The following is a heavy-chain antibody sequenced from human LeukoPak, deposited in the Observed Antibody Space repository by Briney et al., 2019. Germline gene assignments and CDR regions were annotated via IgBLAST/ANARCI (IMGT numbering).Heavy chain of an antibody. D-gene: IGHD6-13*01. Sequence: GESLKISCKGSRYSFTSHWIGWVRQMPGKALEWIGVIYPGDSDAKYSPSFQGQVTFSADKSINTAYLQWSSLKASDTAIYYCARRTGSSWYSVYYYGLDVWGQGTTVTVSS. CDR2: IYPGDSDA. CDR1: RYSFTSHW. J-gene: IGHJ6*02. V-gene: IGHV5-51*01. CDR3: ARRTGSSWYSVYYYGLDV.